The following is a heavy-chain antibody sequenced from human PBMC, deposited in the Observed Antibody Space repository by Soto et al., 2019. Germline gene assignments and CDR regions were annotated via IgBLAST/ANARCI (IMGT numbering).Heavy chain of an antibody. J-gene: IGHJ6*02. V-gene: IGHV4-30-4*01. CDR3: DRLPADYSSSYYYGLDV. CDR1: GGSISSGKYY. Sequence: SETLSVTWTVSGGSISSGKYYWNWIRQPPGKGLEWIGYIYYSGSTYYNPSLKSRVTISIDTSTNQFSLKLNSVTAADTAVYYCDRLPADYSSSYYYGLDVWGQGTTVTVSS. CDR2: IYYSGST. D-gene: IGHD4-4*01.